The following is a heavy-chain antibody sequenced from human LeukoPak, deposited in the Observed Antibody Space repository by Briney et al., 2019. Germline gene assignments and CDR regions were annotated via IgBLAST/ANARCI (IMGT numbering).Heavy chain of an antibody. J-gene: IGHJ4*02. Sequence: GASVKVSCKASGYTFTSYYMHWVRQAPGQGLEWMGIINPSGGSTSYAQKFQGRVTMTTDTSTSTAYMELRSLRSDDTAVYYCARDLRTMVRGVNDYWGQGTLVTVSS. CDR1: GYTFTSYY. D-gene: IGHD3-10*01. CDR2: INPSGGST. CDR3: ARDLRTMVRGVNDY. V-gene: IGHV1-46*01.